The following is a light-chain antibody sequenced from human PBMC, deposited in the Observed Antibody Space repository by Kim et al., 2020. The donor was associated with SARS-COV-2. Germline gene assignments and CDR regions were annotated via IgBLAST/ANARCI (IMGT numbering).Light chain of an antibody. Sequence: SSELTQDPAVSVALGQTVRITCRGYSLRSYYASWYQQKPGQAPVLVISGKNNRPSGIPDRFSGSSSGNTASLTITGAQAEDEADYYCNSRNSSGDQLVFG. CDR1: SLRSYY. CDR2: GKN. CDR3: NSRNSSGDQLV. V-gene: IGLV3-19*01. J-gene: IGLJ3*02.